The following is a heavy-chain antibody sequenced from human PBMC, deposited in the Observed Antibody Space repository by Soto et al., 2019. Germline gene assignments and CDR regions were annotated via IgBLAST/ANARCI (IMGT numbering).Heavy chain of an antibody. CDR2: IYPGDSHA. CDR1: GYSFTNYW. J-gene: IGHJ3*01. D-gene: IGHD1-26*01. CDR3: ARPYSGGPNDPVDV. Sequence: GESLKISCKGSGYSFTNYWIGWVRQMPGKGLEWMGIIYPGDSHAIYSPSFQGQVTMSADKSIGTAYLQWSSLKASDTAMYYCARPYSGGPNDPVDVWGQGTMVTVSS. V-gene: IGHV5-51*01.